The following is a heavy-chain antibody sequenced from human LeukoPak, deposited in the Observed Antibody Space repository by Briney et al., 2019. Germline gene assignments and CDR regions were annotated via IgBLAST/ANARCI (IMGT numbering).Heavy chain of an antibody. Sequence: GGSLRLSCAASGFTFSSYGMRWVRQAPGKGLEWVAVISYDGSNKYYADSVKGRFTISRDNSKNTLYLQMNSLRAEDTAVYYCAKETDSGSYNCDYWGQGTLVTVSS. CDR3: AKETDSGSYNCDY. V-gene: IGHV3-30*18. J-gene: IGHJ4*02. CDR1: GFTFSSYG. D-gene: IGHD1-26*01. CDR2: ISYDGSNK.